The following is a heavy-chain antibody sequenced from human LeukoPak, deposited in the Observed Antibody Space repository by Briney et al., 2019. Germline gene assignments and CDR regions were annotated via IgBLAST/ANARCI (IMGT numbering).Heavy chain of an antibody. Sequence: GESLKISCKTSGYSFTTYWIGWVRQMPGKGLEWMGVIHPGDSDTRYSPSFQGQVTISADKSISTAYLQWSSLKASDTAMYYCARHISSGWYYVDYWGQGTLVTVSS. J-gene: IGHJ4*02. CDR3: ARHISSGWYYVDY. D-gene: IGHD6-19*01. CDR1: GYSFTTYW. CDR2: IHPGDSDT. V-gene: IGHV5-51*01.